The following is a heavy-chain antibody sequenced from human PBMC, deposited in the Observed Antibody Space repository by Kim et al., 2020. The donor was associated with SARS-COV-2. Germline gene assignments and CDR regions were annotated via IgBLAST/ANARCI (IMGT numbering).Heavy chain of an antibody. Sequence: GGSLRLSCAASGFTFSDYYMSWIRQAPGKGLEWVSYISSSSSYTNYADSVKGRFTISRDNAKNSLYLQMNSLRAEDTAVYYCARGAGYSSSLVGATEAFVIWGQGTMVTVSS. CDR3: ARGAGYSSSLVGATEAFVI. CDR1: GFTFSDYY. CDR2: ISSSSSYT. D-gene: IGHD1-26*01. J-gene: IGHJ3*02. V-gene: IGHV3-11*06.